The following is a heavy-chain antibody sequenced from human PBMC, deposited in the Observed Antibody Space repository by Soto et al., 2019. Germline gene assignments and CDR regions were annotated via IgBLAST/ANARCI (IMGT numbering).Heavy chain of an antibody. D-gene: IGHD3-10*01. CDR1: GGSMSSYY. CDR2: IYASGNT. Sequence: SETLSLTCTASGGSMSSYYWNWIRQPPGKGLESIGYIYASGNTNYNPSFKSRVTISVDKSKNQFSLKLSSVTAADTAVYYCARVEFTMVRGVIITRYFVSWGQGTLVTVS. J-gene: IGHJ4*02. CDR3: ARVEFTMVRGVIITRYFVS. V-gene: IGHV4-59*12.